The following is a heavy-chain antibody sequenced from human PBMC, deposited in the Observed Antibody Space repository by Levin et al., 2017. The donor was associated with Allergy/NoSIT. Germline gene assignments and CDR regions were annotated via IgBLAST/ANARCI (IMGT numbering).Heavy chain of an antibody. CDR2: INPSGGST. Sequence: ASVKVSCKASGYTFTSYYMHWVRQAPGQGLEWMGIINPSGGSTCYAQKFQGRVTMTRDTSTSTVYMELSSLRSEDTAVYYCARENTSSSYYYYYMDDWGKGTPVTVSS. J-gene: IGHJ6*03. V-gene: IGHV1-46*01. CDR3: ARENTSSSYYYYYMDD. CDR1: GYTFTSYY. D-gene: IGHD3-10*01.